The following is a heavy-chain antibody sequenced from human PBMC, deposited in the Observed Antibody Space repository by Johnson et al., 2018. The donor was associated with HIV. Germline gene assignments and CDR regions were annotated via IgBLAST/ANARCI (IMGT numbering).Heavy chain of an antibody. CDR3: AREDSSGYFDGFDV. CDR2: ISNDGSNK. CDR1: GFTFSRYA. Sequence: QVQLVESGGGVVQPGRSLRLSCAASGFTFSRYAMHWVRQAPGKGLEWVAFISNDGSNKYYADSVKGRFTISRDNSKNTMYLQMNSLRAEDTAVYYCAREDSSGYFDGFDVWGQGTMVTVSS. V-gene: IGHV3-30-3*01. D-gene: IGHD3-22*01. J-gene: IGHJ3*01.